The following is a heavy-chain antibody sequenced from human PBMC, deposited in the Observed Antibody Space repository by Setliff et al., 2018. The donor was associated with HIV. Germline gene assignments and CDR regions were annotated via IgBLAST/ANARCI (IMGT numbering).Heavy chain of an antibody. J-gene: IGHJ5*02. CDR1: GFTFSDYY. D-gene: IGHD3-3*01. CDR3: ARDSRSLVYNFWSGAFDP. CDR2: ISSSGSTI. V-gene: IGHV3-11*04. Sequence: PGGSLRLSCAASGFTFSDYYMSWIRQAPGKGLEWVSYISSSGSTIYYADSVKGRFTISRDNAKNSLYLQMNSLRAEDTAVYYCARDSRSLVYNFWSGAFDPWGQGTLVTVSS.